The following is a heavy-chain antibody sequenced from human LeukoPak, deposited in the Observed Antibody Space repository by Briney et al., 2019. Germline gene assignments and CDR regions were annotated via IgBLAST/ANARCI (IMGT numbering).Heavy chain of an antibody. CDR2: ISYDGSNK. V-gene: IGHV3-30*18. CDR3: AKDHKIYGSGSYYHYGMDV. Sequence: GGSLRLSCAASGFTFSRYGMHWVRQAPGKGLEGVAVISYDGSNKYYADSVKGRFTISRDNSKNTLYLQINSLRAEDTAVYYCAKDHKIYGSGSYYHYGMDVWGQGTTVTVSS. CDR1: GFTFSRYG. J-gene: IGHJ6*02. D-gene: IGHD3-10*01.